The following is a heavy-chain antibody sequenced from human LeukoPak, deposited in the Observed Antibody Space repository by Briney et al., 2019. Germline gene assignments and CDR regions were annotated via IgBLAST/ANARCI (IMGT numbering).Heavy chain of an antibody. CDR2: IYYSGST. CDR1: GGSTSSYY. V-gene: IGHV4-59*01. CDR3: ARGGARPGNYYYGMDV. Sequence: PSETLSLTCTVSGGSTSSYYWSWIRQPPGKGLEWIGYIYYSGSTNYNPSLKSRVTISVDTSKNQFSLKLSSVTAADTAVYYCARGGARPGNYYYGMDVWGQGTTVTVSS. D-gene: IGHD4-17*01. J-gene: IGHJ6*02.